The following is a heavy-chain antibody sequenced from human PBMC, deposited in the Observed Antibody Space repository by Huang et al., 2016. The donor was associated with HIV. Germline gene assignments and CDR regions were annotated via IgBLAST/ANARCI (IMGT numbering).Heavy chain of an antibody. D-gene: IGHD6-19*01. V-gene: IGHV4-39*01. Sequence: LQLQESGPGLVKSSETLSLICTVSGGSISSSSYYWGWIRQPPGKGPEWIGSIYYRGNTHYNPPLKSRVTISVDTSKNQFSLKVNSVTAADTAVYYCARHGRVAGHYYNNMDVWGRGTTVTVSS. CDR1: GGSISSSSYY. CDR3: ARHGRVAGHYYNNMDV. CDR2: IYYRGNT. J-gene: IGHJ6*02.